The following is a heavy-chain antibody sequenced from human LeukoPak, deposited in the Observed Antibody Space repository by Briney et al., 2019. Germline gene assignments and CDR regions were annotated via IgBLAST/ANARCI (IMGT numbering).Heavy chain of an antibody. CDR3: AKDTAVTAAFDI. CDR2: ISGSGGST. J-gene: IGHJ3*02. CDR1: GFTFSSYA. D-gene: IGHD4-11*01. V-gene: IGHV3-23*01. Sequence: AGGSLRLSCAASGFTFSSYAMSWVRQAPGKGLEWVSAISGSGGSTYYADSVKGRFTISRDNSKNTPYLQMNSLRAEDTAVYYCAKDTAVTAAFDIWGQGTMVTVSS.